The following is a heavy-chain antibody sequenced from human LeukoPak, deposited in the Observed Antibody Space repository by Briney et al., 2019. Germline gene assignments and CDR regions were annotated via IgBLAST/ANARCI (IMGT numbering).Heavy chain of an antibody. CDR1: GFTFDDYA. CDR3: AKDYSGYDAAFDY. D-gene: IGHD5-12*01. J-gene: IGHJ4*02. Sequence: GRSLRLSCAASGFTFDDYAMRWVRQAPGKGLEWVSGISWNSGSIGYADSVKGRFTISRDNAKNSLYLQMNSLRAEDTALYYCAKDYSGYDAAFDYWGQGTLVTVSS. V-gene: IGHV3-9*01. CDR2: ISWNSGSI.